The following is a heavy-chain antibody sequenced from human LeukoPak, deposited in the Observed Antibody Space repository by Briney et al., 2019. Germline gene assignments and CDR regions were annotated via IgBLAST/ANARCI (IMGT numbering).Heavy chain of an antibody. CDR1: GFTFSTYS. V-gene: IGHV3-48*01. CDR3: ARDPAGAGIYYDF. Sequence: PGGSLRLSCVASGFTFSTYSMNWLRQAPGKGLEWISYISSAGGTRHYADSVKGRFSISRDNAKNSLYLEMNGLEAEDTAMDYCARDPAGAGIYYDFWGQGTLVTVSS. CDR2: ISSAGGTR. J-gene: IGHJ4*02. D-gene: IGHD6-19*01.